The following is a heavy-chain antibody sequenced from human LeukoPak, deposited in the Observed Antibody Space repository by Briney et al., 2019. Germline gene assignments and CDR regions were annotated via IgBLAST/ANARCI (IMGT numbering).Heavy chain of an antibody. Sequence: SETLSLTCAVYGGSFSGYYWSWIRQPPGKGLEWIGEINHSGSTNYNPSPKSRVTISVDTSKNQFSLKLSSVTAADTAVYYCARAAGSSSWYHWFDPWGQGTLVTVSS. CDR2: INHSGST. V-gene: IGHV4-34*01. D-gene: IGHD6-13*01. CDR1: GGSFSGYY. J-gene: IGHJ5*02. CDR3: ARAAGSSSWYHWFDP.